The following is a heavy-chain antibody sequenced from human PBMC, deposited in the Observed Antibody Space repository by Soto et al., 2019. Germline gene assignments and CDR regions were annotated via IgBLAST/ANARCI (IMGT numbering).Heavy chain of an antibody. Sequence: GGSLRLSCAASGISASSYWMGWVRQAPGRGLEWVASIKKDGSEKYYMDSLKGRFTISRDNALNSLYLQMNSLRAEDTAVYFCVTGYHSDYWGQGTLVTVSS. V-gene: IGHV3-7*03. D-gene: IGHD5-18*01. J-gene: IGHJ4*02. CDR3: VTGYHSDY. CDR2: IKKDGSEK. CDR1: GISASSYW.